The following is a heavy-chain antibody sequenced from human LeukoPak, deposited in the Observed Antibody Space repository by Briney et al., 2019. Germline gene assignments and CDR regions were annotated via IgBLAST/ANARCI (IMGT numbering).Heavy chain of an antibody. Sequence: SETLSLTCTVSGGSISSYYWSWIRQPPGKGLEWIGYIYYSGSTNYNPSLKSRVTISVDTSKNQFSLKLSSVTAADTAVYYCARQGPYSGRNWFDPWGQGTLVTVSS. CDR2: IYYSGST. CDR3: ARQGPYSGRNWFDP. V-gene: IGHV4-59*08. J-gene: IGHJ5*02. D-gene: IGHD1-26*01. CDR1: GGSISSYY.